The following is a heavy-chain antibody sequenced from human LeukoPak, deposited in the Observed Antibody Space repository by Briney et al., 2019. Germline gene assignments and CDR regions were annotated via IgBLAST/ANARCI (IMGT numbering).Heavy chain of an antibody. D-gene: IGHD6-19*01. CDR1: GFTFSSYW. CDR3: ARVRSSGRSYFDY. V-gene: IGHV3-74*01. Sequence: GGSLRLSGAASGFTFSSYWMHWVRQAPGKGLVWVSRIDSDGSSTSYADSVKGRFTISRDNAKNTEYLQMNSLRAEDTAVYYCARVRSSGRSYFDYWGQGTLVTVSS. J-gene: IGHJ4*02. CDR2: IDSDGSST.